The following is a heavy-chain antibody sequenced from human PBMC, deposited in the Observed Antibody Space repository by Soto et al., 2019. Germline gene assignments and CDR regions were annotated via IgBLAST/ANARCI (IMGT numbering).Heavy chain of an antibody. V-gene: IGHV3-7*03. D-gene: IGHD3-22*01. Sequence: ESGGGLVQPGGSLRLSCAASGFTFSSYWMSWVRQAPGKGLEWVANIKQDGSEKYYVDSVKGRFTISRDNAKNSLYLQMNSLRAEDTAVYYCARDLGYYDSSGYYYNDYYYYGMDVWGQGTTVTVSS. J-gene: IGHJ6*02. CDR3: ARDLGYYDSSGYYYNDYYYYGMDV. CDR2: IKQDGSEK. CDR1: GFTFSSYW.